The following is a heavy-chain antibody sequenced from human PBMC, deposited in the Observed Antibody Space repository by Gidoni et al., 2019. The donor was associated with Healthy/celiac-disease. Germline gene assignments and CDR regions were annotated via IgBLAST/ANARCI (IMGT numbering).Heavy chain of an antibody. V-gene: IGHV4-59*01. CDR2: IYYSGST. CDR3: ARLFDLYSYGSGAFDI. Sequence: QVQLQESGPGLVKPSETLSITCTVSGGSISSYYWSWIRQPPGKGLEWIGYIYYSGSTNYNPSLKSRVTISVDTSKNQFSLKLSSVTAADTAVYYCARLFDLYSYGSGAFDIWGQGTMVTVSS. J-gene: IGHJ3*02. CDR1: GGSISSYY. D-gene: IGHD5-18*01.